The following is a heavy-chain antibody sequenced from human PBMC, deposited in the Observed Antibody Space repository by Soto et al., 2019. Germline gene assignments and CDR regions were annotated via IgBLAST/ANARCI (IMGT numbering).Heavy chain of an antibody. CDR3: AKDLWGYYYGSGSHFDY. D-gene: IGHD3-10*01. CDR1: GFTFSSYG. V-gene: IGHV3-30*18. CDR2: ISYDGSNK. Sequence: QVQLVEYAGDVVQPGRSLRLSCAASGFTFSSYGMHWVHQAPGKGLEWVAVISYDGSNKYYADSVKGRFTISRDNSKNTLYLQINSLRAEDTAVYYCAKDLWGYYYGSGSHFDYWGQGTLVTVSS. J-gene: IGHJ4*02.